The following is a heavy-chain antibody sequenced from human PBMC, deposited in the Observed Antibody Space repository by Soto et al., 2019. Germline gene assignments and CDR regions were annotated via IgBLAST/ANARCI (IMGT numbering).Heavy chain of an antibody. Sequence: GGSLRLSCGASGFTFSNYYSSWIRQAPGKGLEWVSYISSTGRTIYYADSVKGRFTISRDTSNGIAYLQMNSLNIEDSAVYYCSGAESPDTAYFSLYWGQGTPVTVSS. CDR2: ISSTGRTI. D-gene: IGHD1-26*01. J-gene: IGHJ4*02. CDR3: SGAESPDTAYFSLY. CDR1: GFTFSNYY. V-gene: IGHV3-11*01.